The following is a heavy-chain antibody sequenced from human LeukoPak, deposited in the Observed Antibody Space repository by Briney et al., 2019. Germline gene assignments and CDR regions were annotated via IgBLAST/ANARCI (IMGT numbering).Heavy chain of an antibody. Sequence: GGSLRLSCVAYGFTFSYYWMTWVRQAPGKEPEWVANINQDGSEIFYVDSVKGRLTISRDNAKNSLYIQMNNLRVQDTAVYYCARPTYHSGSYWPDPWGQGTLVTVSS. CDR1: GFTFSYYW. V-gene: IGHV3-7*01. J-gene: IGHJ5*02. CDR2: INQDGSEI. CDR3: ARPTYHSGSYWPDP. D-gene: IGHD3-10*01.